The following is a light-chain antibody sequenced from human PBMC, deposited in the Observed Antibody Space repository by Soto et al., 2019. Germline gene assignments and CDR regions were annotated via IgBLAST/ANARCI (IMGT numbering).Light chain of an antibody. V-gene: IGKV2D-29*01. J-gene: IGKJ1*01. CDR3: MQTVPAPWT. CDR2: AGS. Sequence: DIVLTQTPLSLSVAPGQPASISCKSSQSLVFSDGKTYFYRYMQKPGQPPHLLIYAGSNRISGVPDRFSGSGSGTDFTLRISRVEAEDVGIYYCMQTVPAPWTFGQGTKVEI. CDR1: QSLVFSDGKTY.